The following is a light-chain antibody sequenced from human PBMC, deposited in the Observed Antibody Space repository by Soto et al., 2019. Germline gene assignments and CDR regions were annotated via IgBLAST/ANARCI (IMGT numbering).Light chain of an antibody. CDR1: QGIRND. V-gene: IGKV1-6*01. CDR3: LQDRHYPRT. Sequence: AIQMTQSPSSLSASVGDRVTITCRASQGIRNDLGWYQQKPGKPPKLLIYAASSLQSGVPSRFSGSGSGTDFTLTISSLQPEDFATDYCLQDRHYPRTFGQGTKVEIK. J-gene: IGKJ1*01. CDR2: AAS.